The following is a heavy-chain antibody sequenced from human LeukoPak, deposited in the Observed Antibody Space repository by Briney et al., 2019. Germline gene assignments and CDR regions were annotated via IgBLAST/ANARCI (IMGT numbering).Heavy chain of an antibody. CDR1: GYTFTSYG. D-gene: IGHD5-18*01. CDR2: ISAYNGNT. V-gene: IGHV1-18*01. J-gene: IGHJ5*02. CDR3: ARDIVMVTYWFDP. Sequence: GASVKVSCKASGYTFTSYGISWVRQAPGQGLEWMGWISAYNGNTNYAQKLQGRVTMTTDTSTSTAYMELSRLRSDGTAVYYCARDIVMVTYWFDPWGQGTLVTVSS.